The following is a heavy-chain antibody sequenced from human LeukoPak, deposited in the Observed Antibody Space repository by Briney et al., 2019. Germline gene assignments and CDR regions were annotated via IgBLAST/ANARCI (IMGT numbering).Heavy chain of an antibody. CDR1: GFTFSSYE. V-gene: IGHV3-48*03. J-gene: IGHJ4*02. CDR3: ARDRIAVAADFDY. CDR2: ISSSSSTI. Sequence: GGSLRLSCAASGFTFSSYEMNWVRQAPGKGLEWVSYISSSSSTIYYADSVKGRFTISRDNAKNSLYLQSNSLRAEDTAVYYCARDRIAVAADFDYWGQGTLVTVSS. D-gene: IGHD6-19*01.